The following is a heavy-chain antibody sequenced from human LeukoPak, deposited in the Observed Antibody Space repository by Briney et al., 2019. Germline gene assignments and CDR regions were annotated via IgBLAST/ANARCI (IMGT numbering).Heavy chain of an antibody. CDR1: GGSISSTSYY. D-gene: IGHD3-9*01. J-gene: IGHJ5*02. Sequence: PSETLSLTCTVPGGSISSTSYYWGWIRQPPGKGLEWIGTIYYTGSTFYSPSLKSRVTISVDTSKNQFSLNLSSVTAADTAVYYCARSYDLLTGRPLDTWGQGALVSVSS. CDR2: IYYTGST. CDR3: ARSYDLLTGRPLDT. V-gene: IGHV4-39*01.